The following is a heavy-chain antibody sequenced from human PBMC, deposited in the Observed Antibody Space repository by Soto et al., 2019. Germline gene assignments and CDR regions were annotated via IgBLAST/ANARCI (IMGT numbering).Heavy chain of an antibody. CDR2: IIPIFGTA. Sequence: SVKVSCQASGGTFSSYAISWVRQAPGQGLEWMGGIIPIFGTANYAQKFQGRVTITADESTSTAYMELSSLRSEDTAVYYCATGGYSSSFEPPIYYYGMDVWGQGTTVTVSS. CDR3: ATGGYSSSFEPPIYYYGMDV. CDR1: GGTFSSYA. D-gene: IGHD6-6*01. V-gene: IGHV1-69*13. J-gene: IGHJ6*02.